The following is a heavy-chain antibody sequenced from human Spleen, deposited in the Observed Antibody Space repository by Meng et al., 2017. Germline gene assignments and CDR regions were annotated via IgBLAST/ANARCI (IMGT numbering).Heavy chain of an antibody. CDR2: IYYSGST. D-gene: IGHD5-12*01. Sequence: SETLSLTCTVSGGSISSGGYYWSWIRQHPGKGLEWIGYIYYSGSTYYNPSLKSRVTISVDTSKNQFSLKLSSVTAADTAVYYCARDESGYSGYGGFDYWGQGTLVTVSS. CDR3: ARDESGYSGYGGFDY. V-gene: IGHV4-31*03. CDR1: GGSISSGGYY. J-gene: IGHJ4*02.